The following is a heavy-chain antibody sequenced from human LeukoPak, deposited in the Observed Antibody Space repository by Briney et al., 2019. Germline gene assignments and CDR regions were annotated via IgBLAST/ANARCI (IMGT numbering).Heavy chain of an antibody. V-gene: IGHV4-59*01. Sequence: SETLSLTCTVSGGSISSYYWSWIRQPPGKGLEWIGYIYYSGSTNYNPSLKSRVTISVDTSKNQFSLKLSSVTAADTAVYYCARRAKDGLFDYWGQGTLVTVSS. CDR2: IYYSGST. CDR1: GGSISSYY. D-gene: IGHD5-24*01. CDR3: ARRAKDGLFDY. J-gene: IGHJ4*02.